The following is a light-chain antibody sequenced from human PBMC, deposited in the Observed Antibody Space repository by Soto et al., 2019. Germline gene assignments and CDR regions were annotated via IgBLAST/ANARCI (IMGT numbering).Light chain of an antibody. CDR1: QSVTTN. Sequence: IVMTQSPATLSVSPGERATLSCRASQSVTTNLAWYQQKPGQAPRLLIHAASTRATGIPARFSGSGSGTEFTFTITSLQSEDFAFYFCQQYKYWPLAFGGGTKVEI. J-gene: IGKJ4*01. V-gene: IGKV3-15*01. CDR3: QQYKYWPLA. CDR2: AAS.